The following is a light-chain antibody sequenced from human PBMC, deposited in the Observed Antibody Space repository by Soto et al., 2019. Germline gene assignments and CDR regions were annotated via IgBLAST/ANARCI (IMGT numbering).Light chain of an antibody. V-gene: IGKV1-39*01. CDR2: AAS. CDR3: QQSYSSLLT. CDR1: QSVSTF. Sequence: DIQMAQAPSSLSASVGDRDTITCRASQSVSTFLNWYQFKPGKAPKLLIYAASSLQRGVPSRFRGSGSGTDFTLSISSLQPEDFATYYCQQSYSSLLTFGGGTNVEI. J-gene: IGKJ4*01.